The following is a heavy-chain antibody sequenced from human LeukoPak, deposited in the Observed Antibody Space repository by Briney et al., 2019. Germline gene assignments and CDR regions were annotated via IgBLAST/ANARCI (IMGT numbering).Heavy chain of an antibody. V-gene: IGHV4-59*12. J-gene: IGHJ4*02. Sequence: SETLSLTCTVSGGSISSYYWSWIRQPPGKGLEWIGYIYYSGSTNYNPSLKSRVTISVDTSKNQFSLKLSSVTAADTAVYYCARGVMGPVAAAGYFDYWGQGTLVTVSS. CDR1: GGSISSYY. D-gene: IGHD6-13*01. CDR3: ARGVMGPVAAAGYFDY. CDR2: IYYSGST.